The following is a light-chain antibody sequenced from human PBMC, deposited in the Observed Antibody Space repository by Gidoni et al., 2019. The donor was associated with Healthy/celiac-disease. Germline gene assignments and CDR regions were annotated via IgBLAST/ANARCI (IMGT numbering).Light chain of an antibody. J-gene: IGKJ2*01. CDR2: KAS. CDR1: QRISSW. Sequence: DIQMTQSPSTLSASVGDRVTITCRASQRISSWLAWYQQKPGKAPKLLIYKASSLESGVPSRFSGSGSGTEFTLTISSLQPDDCATYYCQQYNSYSYTFGQGTKLEIK. V-gene: IGKV1-5*03. CDR3: QQYNSYSYT.